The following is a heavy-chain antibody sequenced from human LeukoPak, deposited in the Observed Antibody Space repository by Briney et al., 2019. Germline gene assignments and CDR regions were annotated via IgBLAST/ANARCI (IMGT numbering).Heavy chain of an antibody. CDR3: ARGLLWFGELLSRYYYGMDV. D-gene: IGHD3-10*01. V-gene: IGHV4-34*01. Sequence: SETLSLTCAVYGGSFSGYYWSWIRQPPGKGLEWIGEINHSGSTNYNPSLKSRVTISVDTSKNQFSLKLSSVTAADTAVYYCARGLLWFGELLSRYYYGMDVWGQGTTVTVSS. CDR1: GGSFSGYY. J-gene: IGHJ6*02. CDR2: INHSGST.